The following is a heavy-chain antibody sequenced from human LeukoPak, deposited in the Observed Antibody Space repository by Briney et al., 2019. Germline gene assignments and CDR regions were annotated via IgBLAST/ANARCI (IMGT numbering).Heavy chain of an antibody. Sequence: SETLSLTCAVYGGSFSGYYWSWIRQPPGKGLEWIGEINHSGSTNYNPSLKSRVTISVDTSKNQFSLKLSSVTAADTAVYYCARGHFYYDSSGYYSPWFDPWGQGTLVTVSS. CDR1: GGSFSGYY. V-gene: IGHV4-34*01. CDR2: INHSGST. D-gene: IGHD3-22*01. J-gene: IGHJ5*02. CDR3: ARGHFYYDSSGYYSPWFDP.